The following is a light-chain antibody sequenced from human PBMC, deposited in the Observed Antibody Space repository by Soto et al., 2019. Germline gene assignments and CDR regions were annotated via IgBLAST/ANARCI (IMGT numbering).Light chain of an antibody. Sequence: QSVLTQPPSASGTPGQRVTISCSGSSSNIGSNYVYWYQQLPGTVPQLLIYRNNERPSGVPDRFSGSKSGTSASLAISGLRSEDEADYYCAAWDASLSGVVFGGGTKLTVL. CDR3: AAWDASLSGVV. CDR2: RNN. V-gene: IGLV1-47*01. J-gene: IGLJ2*01. CDR1: SSNIGSNY.